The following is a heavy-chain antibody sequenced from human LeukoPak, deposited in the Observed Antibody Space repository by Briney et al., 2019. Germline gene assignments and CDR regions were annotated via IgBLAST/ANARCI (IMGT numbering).Heavy chain of an antibody. Sequence: PSGTLSLTCAVSGDSISSNYWWSWVRQSPGKGLEWIGEILQSGSTNYNPSLRSRVTISIDKSKNQFSLNLSSVTAADTAVYYCARVTGYMIEDYFDYWGQGTLVTVSS. D-gene: IGHD3-22*01. J-gene: IGHJ4*02. CDR3: ARVTGYMIEDYFDY. CDR1: GDSISSNYW. V-gene: IGHV4-4*02. CDR2: ILQSGST.